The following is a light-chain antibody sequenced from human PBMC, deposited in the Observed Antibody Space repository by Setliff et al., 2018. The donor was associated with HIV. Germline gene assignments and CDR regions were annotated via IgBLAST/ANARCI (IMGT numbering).Light chain of an antibody. J-gene: IGKJ5*01. CDR3: QQYGSSPVT. Sequence: IVLAQSPGTLSLSPVERATLSCRASQSVRSSHLAWYQQRPGLAPRLLIYDASNRATGIPDRFSGSGSGSDFTLTITGLEPEDFAVYYCQQYGSSPVTFGQGTRLEIK. CDR1: QSVRSSH. CDR2: DAS. V-gene: IGKV3D-20*01.